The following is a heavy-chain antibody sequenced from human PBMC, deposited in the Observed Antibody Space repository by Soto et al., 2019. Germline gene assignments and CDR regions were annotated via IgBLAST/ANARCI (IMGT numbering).Heavy chain of an antibody. CDR3: ARARAARAFYYYYGMDV. D-gene: IGHD6-6*01. V-gene: IGHV5-51*01. J-gene: IGHJ6*02. CDR2: IYPGDSDT. Sequence: SGESLKISCKGSGYSFTSYWIGWVRQMPGKGLEWMGIIYPGDSDTRYSPSFQGQVTISADKSISTAYLQWSSLKASDTAMYYCARARAARAFYYYYGMDVWGQGTTVTVSS. CDR1: GYSFTSYW.